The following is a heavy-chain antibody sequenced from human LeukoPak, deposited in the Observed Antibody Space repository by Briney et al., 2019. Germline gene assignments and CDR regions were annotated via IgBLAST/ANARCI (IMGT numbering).Heavy chain of an antibody. CDR3: ARFDILTGYAIDY. Sequence: SETLSLTCTVSGGSISSSSYYWGWIRQPPGKGLEWIGSIYYSGSTYYNPSLKSRVTISVDTSKNQFSLKLSSVTAADTAVYYCARFDILTGYAIDYWGQGTLVTVSS. CDR1: GGSISSSSYY. CDR2: IYYSGST. V-gene: IGHV4-39*01. J-gene: IGHJ4*02. D-gene: IGHD3-9*01.